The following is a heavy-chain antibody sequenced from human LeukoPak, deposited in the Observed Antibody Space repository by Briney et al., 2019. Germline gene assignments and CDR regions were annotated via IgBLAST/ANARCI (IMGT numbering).Heavy chain of an antibody. CDR2: IYTSGST. CDR3: ARGGEGATPYYYYMDV. D-gene: IGHD1-26*01. CDR1: GGSISSYY. J-gene: IGHJ6*03. V-gene: IGHV4-4*09. Sequence: PLETLSLTCTVSGGSISSYYWSWIRQPPGKGLEWIGYIYTSGSTNYNPSLKSRVTISVDTSKNQFSLKLSSVTAADTAVYYCARGGEGATPYYYYMDVWGKGTTVTVSS.